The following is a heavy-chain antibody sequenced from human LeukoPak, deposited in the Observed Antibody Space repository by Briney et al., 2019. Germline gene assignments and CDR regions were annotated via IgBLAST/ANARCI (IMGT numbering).Heavy chain of an antibody. CDR3: ARGVATAGRSGLDH. V-gene: IGHV3-23*01. J-gene: IGHJ4*02. D-gene: IGHD6-13*01. Sequence: PGGSLRLSCAASGFAFSSYAMNWVRQAPGKGLEWVSVVRGSGGSTYYADSVKGRFTISRDNSKNTLYLQMNNLRAEDSGVYYCARGVATAGRSGLDHWGQGTLVTVSS. CDR1: GFAFSSYA. CDR2: VRGSGGST.